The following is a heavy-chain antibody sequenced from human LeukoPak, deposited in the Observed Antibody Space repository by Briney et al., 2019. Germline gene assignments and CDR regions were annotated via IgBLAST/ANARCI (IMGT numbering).Heavy chain of an antibody. D-gene: IGHD3-3*01. CDR1: GGSISSYY. CDR2: IYTSGST. V-gene: IGHV4-4*08. Sequence: PSETLSLTCTVSGGSISSYYWSWIRQPPGKGLEWIGYIYTSGSTNYNPSLKSRVTMSVDTSKNQFSLKLSFVTAADTAVYYCATDPFWSGYSDYWGQGTLVTVSS. J-gene: IGHJ4*02. CDR3: ATDPFWSGYSDY.